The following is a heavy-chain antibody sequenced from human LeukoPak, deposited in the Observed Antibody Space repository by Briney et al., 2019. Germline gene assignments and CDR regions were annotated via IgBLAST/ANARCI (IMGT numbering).Heavy chain of an antibody. J-gene: IGHJ4*02. V-gene: IGHV3-7*01. D-gene: IGHD6-13*01. CDR2: IKQEGSEK. CDR1: RFTFSSYW. Sequence: GGSLRLSCAASRFTFSSYWMSWVRQAPGKGLEWVANIKQEGSEKYYVDSVKGRFTISRDNAKNSLYLQMNSLRAEDTAVYYCAREPTYSSSWYTSCDYWGQGTLVTVSS. CDR3: AREPTYSSSWYTSCDY.